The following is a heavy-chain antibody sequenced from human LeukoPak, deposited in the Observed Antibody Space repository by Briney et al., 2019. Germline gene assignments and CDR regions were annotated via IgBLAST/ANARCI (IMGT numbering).Heavy chain of an antibody. CDR1: GFTFSSYG. CDR3: ARDVWFGELPSDY. D-gene: IGHD3-10*01. J-gene: IGHJ4*02. Sequence: GGSLRLSCAASGFTFSSYGMHWVRQAPGKGLEWVAFIRYDGSNKYYADSVKGRFTISRDNSKNSLYLQMNSLRAEDTAVYYCARDVWFGELPSDYWGQGTLVTVSS. CDR2: IRYDGSNK. V-gene: IGHV3-30*02.